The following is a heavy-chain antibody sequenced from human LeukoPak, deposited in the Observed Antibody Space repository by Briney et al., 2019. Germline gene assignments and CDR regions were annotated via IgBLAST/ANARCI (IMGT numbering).Heavy chain of an antibody. V-gene: IGHV4-34*01. J-gene: IGHJ3*02. D-gene: IGHD3-22*01. CDR1: GGSFSGYY. CDR2: INHSGST. CDR3: ARGGVLFSITMIVVVPGAFDI. Sequence: SETLSLTCAVYGGSFSGYYWSWIRQPPGKGLEWIGEINHSGSTNYNPSLKSRVTISVDTSKNQFSLKLSSVTAADTAVYYCARGGVLFSITMIVVVPGAFDIWGQGTMVTVSS.